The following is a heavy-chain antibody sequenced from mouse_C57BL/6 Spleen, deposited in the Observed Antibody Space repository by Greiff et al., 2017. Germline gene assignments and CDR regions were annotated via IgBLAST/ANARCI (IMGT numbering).Heavy chain of an antibody. CDR1: GYSFTDYN. D-gene: IGHD2-4*01. J-gene: IGHJ3*01. Sequence: VQLQQSGPELVKPGASVKISCKASGYSFTDYNMNWVKQSNGKSLEWIGVINPNYGTTSSNQKFKGKATLTVDKSSSTAYMQLNSLTSEDSAVYYCARSYDYDVGTAFAYWGQGTLVTVSA. V-gene: IGHV1-39*01. CDR3: ARSYDYDVGTAFAY. CDR2: INPNYGTT.